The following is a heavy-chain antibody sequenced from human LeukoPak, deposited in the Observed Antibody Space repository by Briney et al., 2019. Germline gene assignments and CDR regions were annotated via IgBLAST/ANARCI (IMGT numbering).Heavy chain of an antibody. CDR2: ISWDGGST. D-gene: IGHD2-2*01. CDR3: AKGNWKDIVVVPAADY. CDR1: GFTFDDYT. V-gene: IGHV3-43*01. J-gene: IGHJ4*02. Sequence: PGGSLRLSCAASGFTFDDYTMHWVRQAPGKGLEWVSLISWDGGSTYYADSVKGRFTISRDNSKNSLYLQMNSLRTEDTALYYCAKGNWKDIVVVPAADYWGQGTLVTVSS.